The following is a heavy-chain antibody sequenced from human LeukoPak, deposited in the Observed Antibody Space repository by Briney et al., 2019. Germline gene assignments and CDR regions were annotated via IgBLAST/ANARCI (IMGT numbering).Heavy chain of an antibody. D-gene: IGHD1-7*01. Sequence: PGGSLRLSCAASGFTFSSYWMSWVRQAPGKGLEWVANIKQDGSEKYYVDSVKGRFTISRDNAKNSLYLQMNSLRAEDKAVYYCARGRGNYPFGYWGQGTLVTVSS. CDR2: IKQDGSEK. CDR3: ARGRGNYPFGY. J-gene: IGHJ4*02. V-gene: IGHV3-7*01. CDR1: GFTFSSYW.